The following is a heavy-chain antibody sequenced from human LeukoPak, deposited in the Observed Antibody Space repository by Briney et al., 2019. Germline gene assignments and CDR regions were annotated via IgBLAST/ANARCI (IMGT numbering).Heavy chain of an antibody. D-gene: IGHD3-16*02. CDR3: ATFTERENYHYTANL. J-gene: IGHJ4*02. CDR2: ISASSNFI. Sequence: PGGSLRLSCAASGFTFSTHSMYWVRQVPGKGLEWVSSISASSNFIHYAESVRGRFTISRDNAKNSLYLQMNSLGAQDTAVYYCATFTERENYHYTANLWGQGTLVIVS. V-gene: IGHV3-21*01. CDR1: GFTFSTHS.